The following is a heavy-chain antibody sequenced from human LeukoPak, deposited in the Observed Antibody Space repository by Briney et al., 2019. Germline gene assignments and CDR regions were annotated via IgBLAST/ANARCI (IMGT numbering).Heavy chain of an antibody. CDR3: AHRGNSYYYDSSGYYTPNYFDY. CDR2: IYLNDDK. CDR1: GFSLSTSGVG. V-gene: IGHV2-5*01. Sequence: SGPTLVNPTQTLTLTCTFSGFSLSTSGVGVGWIRQPPGKALEWLALIYLNDDKRYSPSLKSKLTITKDTSKNQVVLTMTNMDPVDIATYYCAHRGNSYYYDSSGYYTPNYFDYWGQGTLVTVSS. D-gene: IGHD3-22*01. J-gene: IGHJ4*02.